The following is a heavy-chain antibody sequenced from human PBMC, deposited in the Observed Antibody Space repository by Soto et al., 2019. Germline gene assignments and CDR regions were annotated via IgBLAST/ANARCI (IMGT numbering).Heavy chain of an antibody. D-gene: IGHD2-21*02. V-gene: IGHV1-58*01. J-gene: IGHJ3*01. CDR1: GFTFTNSA. Sequence: SVKVSCKTSGFTFTNSAVQWARQARGQRLERRWWIIVASGRTNYAREVQQKVTISRDASTTTACMELSGLRSEHTAVYYCVAELYSGGGCCSFDFWGQGTMVTVSS. CDR3: VAELYSGGGCCSFDF. CDR2: IIVASGRT.